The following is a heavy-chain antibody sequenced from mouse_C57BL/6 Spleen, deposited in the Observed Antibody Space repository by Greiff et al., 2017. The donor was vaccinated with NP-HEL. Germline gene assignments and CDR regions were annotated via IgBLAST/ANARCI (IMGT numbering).Heavy chain of an antibody. D-gene: IGHD1-1*01. CDR3: ARDCGSSYWYFDV. CDR2: IDPEDGDT. CDR1: GFNIKDYY. V-gene: IGHV14-2*01. Sequence: VHVKQSGAELVKPGASVKLSCTASGFNIKDYYMHWVKQRTEQGLEWIGRIDPEDGDTKYAPKFQGKATITADTSSNTAYLQLSSLTSEDTAVYYCARDCGSSYWYFDVWGTGTTVTVSS. J-gene: IGHJ1*03.